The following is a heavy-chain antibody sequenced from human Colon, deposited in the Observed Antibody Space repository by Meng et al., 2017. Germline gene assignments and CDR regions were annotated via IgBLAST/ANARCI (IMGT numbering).Heavy chain of an antibody. CDR1: GTIISNSKC. J-gene: IGHJ4*02. D-gene: IGHD1-7*01. CDR2: ISNSYKT. V-gene: IGHV4-4*02. CDR3: ARERVRELGLFDS. Sequence: ESGPRSCHPSGTRSPACVVLGTIISNSKCCSLPRHAPGKGPEWIGEISNSYKTAYSPYLKSRVRISLDKSNNQFSRTLTSVTAADTAVYYCARERVRELGLFDSWGQGILVTVSS.